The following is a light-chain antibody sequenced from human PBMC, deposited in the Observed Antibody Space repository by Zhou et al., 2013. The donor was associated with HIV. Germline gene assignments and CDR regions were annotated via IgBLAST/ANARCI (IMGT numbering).Light chain of an antibody. J-gene: IGKJ2*01. Sequence: DIQMTQSPSTLSASVGDRVTITCRASQSFSSWLAWYQQKPGKAPKLLIYKASTLERGVPSRFSGSGSGTEFTLTISSLQPDDFATYYCQQYNTLVTFGQGTKLEIK. CDR3: QQYNTLVT. CDR1: QSFSSW. CDR2: KAS. V-gene: IGKV1-5*03.